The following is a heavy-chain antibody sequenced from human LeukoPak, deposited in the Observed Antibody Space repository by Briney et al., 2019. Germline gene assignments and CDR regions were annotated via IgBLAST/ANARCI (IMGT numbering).Heavy chain of an antibody. V-gene: IGHV4-38-2*02. Sequence: PSETLSLTCTVSGYSISSGYYWGWIRQPPGKGLEWIGSIYHSGSTNYNPSLKSRVTISVDKSKNQFSLKLSSVTAADTAVYYCARDFYAFDIWGQGTMVTVSS. CDR1: GYSISSGYY. D-gene: IGHD3-3*01. J-gene: IGHJ3*02. CDR2: IYHSGST. CDR3: ARDFYAFDI.